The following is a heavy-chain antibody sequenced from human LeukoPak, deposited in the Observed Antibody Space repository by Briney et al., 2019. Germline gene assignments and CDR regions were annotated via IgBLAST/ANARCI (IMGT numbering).Heavy chain of an antibody. D-gene: IGHD1-14*01. CDR1: GFTFSDSY. CDR2: ISSSSTYT. V-gene: IGHV3-11*06. CDR3: ARERNHLFDY. J-gene: IGHJ4*02. Sequence: PGGSLRLSCAASGFTFSDSYMSWIRQAPGKGLEWVSYISSSSTYTEYAGSVKGRFTISRDNAKNSLYLQMNSLRAEDTAVYYCARERNHLFDYWGQGTLVTVSS.